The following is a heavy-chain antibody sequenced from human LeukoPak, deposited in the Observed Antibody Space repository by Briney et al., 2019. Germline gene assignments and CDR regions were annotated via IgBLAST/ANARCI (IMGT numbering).Heavy chain of an antibody. J-gene: IGHJ4*02. CDR2: INPDSGGT. CDR1: GYTFTGYY. V-gene: IGHV1-2*02. D-gene: IGHD1-26*01. CDR3: AREGHNGRISSKNFDY. Sequence: ASVKVSCKASGYTFTGYYMHWVRQGPGQGLEWIGLINPDSGGTSYAQRFQGRVSMTRDTSITTSYMELSRLTSGDTAVYYCAREGHNGRISSKNFDYWGQGTLVTVSS.